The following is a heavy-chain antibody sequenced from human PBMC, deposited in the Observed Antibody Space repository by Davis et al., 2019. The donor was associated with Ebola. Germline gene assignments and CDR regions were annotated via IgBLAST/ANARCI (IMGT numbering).Heavy chain of an antibody. Sequence: GKSLKISCAASGFTASSNYMSWVRQAPGKGLQWVSLIYDGGTYHADSVKGRFTISRDNSKNMVYLQMNSLRAEDTAVYYCARDQRVAVAGTPWTLYYYYGMDVWGQGTTVTVSS. D-gene: IGHD6-19*01. CDR1: GFTASSNY. CDR3: ARDQRVAVAGTPWTLYYYYGMDV. J-gene: IGHJ6*02. CDR2: IYDGGT. V-gene: IGHV3-53*01.